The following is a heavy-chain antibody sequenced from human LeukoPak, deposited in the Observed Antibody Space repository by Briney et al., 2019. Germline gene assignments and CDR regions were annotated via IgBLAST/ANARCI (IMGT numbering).Heavy chain of an antibody. Sequence: GGSLRLSCAASEFTFSSYGMHWVRQAPGKGLEWVAVIWYDGSNKYYADSVKGRFTISRDNSKNTLYLQMNSLRAEDTAVYYCARGGYSSSWYFTTDFDYWGQGTLVTVSS. V-gene: IGHV3-33*01. J-gene: IGHJ4*02. CDR3: ARGGYSSSWYFTTDFDY. CDR1: EFTFSSYG. CDR2: IWYDGSNK. D-gene: IGHD6-13*01.